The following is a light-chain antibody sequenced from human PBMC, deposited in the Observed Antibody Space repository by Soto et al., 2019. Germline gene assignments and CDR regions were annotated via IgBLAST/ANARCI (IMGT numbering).Light chain of an antibody. V-gene: IGKV1-5*03. CDR1: QSLPSNW. Sequence: DVQMTQSPSTLSASVGDKVTITCRASQSLPSNWLAWFQQRPGKAPNVLIYGGSTLASGVSSRFSGSGSGTEFTLTISSLQPDDFAIYFCQQYAAQSPWTFGQGTRV. CDR2: GGS. CDR3: QQYAAQSPWT. J-gene: IGKJ1*01.